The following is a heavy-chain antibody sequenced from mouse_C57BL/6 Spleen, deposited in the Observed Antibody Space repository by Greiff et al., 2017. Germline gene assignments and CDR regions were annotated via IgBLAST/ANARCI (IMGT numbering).Heavy chain of an antibody. Sequence: QVQLLQSGAELVKPGASVKLSCKASGYTFTEYTIHWVKQRSGQGLEWIGWFYPGSGSIKYNEKFKDKATLTTDKSSITVYMELSRLTSEDSAVYFYARHEDYYGTNRPYYFAMDYWGQGASVTVSS. CDR1: GYTFTEYT. CDR3: ARHEDYYGTNRPYYFAMDY. D-gene: IGHD1-1*01. J-gene: IGHJ4*01. CDR2: FYPGSGSI. V-gene: IGHV1-62-2*01.